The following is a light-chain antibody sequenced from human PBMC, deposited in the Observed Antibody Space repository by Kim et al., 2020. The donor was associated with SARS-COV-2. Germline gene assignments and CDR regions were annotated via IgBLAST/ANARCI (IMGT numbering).Light chain of an antibody. J-gene: IGLJ3*02. V-gene: IGLV10-54*04. CDR1: SNNVGNEG. CDR3: AAWDSSITAWV. Sequence: QARLTQSPSVSKGLRQTATLTCTGNSNNVGNEGAAWLQQHEGHPPKLLSNRNNDRPSGISERFSASRSGITASLTITGLQPEDEADYYCAAWDSSITAWVFGGGTQLTVL. CDR2: RNN.